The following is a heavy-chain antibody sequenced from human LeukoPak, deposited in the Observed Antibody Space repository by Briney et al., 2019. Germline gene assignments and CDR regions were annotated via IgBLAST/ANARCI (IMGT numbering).Heavy chain of an antibody. D-gene: IGHD5-18*01. CDR1: GFTFSTYW. V-gene: IGHV3-74*01. CDR3: ARAEGGALIQLWFFDY. J-gene: IGHJ4*02. CDR2: ISSDASIT. Sequence: GGSLRLSCAASGFTFSTYWMHWVRQDPGKGLVWVSRISSDASITSYANPVKGRFTISRDNAKTSLYLQMNSLRAEDTAVYYCARAEGGALIQLWFFDYWGQGTLVTVSS.